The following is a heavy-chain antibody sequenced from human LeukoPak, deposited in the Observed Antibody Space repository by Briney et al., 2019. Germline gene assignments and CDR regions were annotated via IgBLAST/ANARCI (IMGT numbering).Heavy chain of an antibody. D-gene: IGHD2-15*01. V-gene: IGHV3-64*01. J-gene: IGHJ4*02. Sequence: GGSLRLSCAASGFTFSSYAMHWVRQAPGKGLEYVSAISSNGGSTYYANSVKGRFTISRDNSKNTLYLQMGSLRAEDMAVYYCARVNTPIVVVAAFVYWGRGTLVTVSS. CDR3: ARVNTPIVVVAAFVY. CDR2: ISSNGGST. CDR1: GFTFSSYA.